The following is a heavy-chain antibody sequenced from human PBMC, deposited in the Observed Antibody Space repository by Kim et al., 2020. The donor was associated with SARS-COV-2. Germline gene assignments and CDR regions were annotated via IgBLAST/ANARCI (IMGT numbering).Heavy chain of an antibody. V-gene: IGHV6-1*01. J-gene: IGHJ4*02. CDR3: AREDYGGDSRGLDY. Sequence: SQTLSLTCAICGDRVSSSSAAWNWVRQSPSRGLEWLGRTFYRSKWYNEYALSVKSRITINPDTSKNQFSLQLNSVTPEDTAVYYCAREDYGGDSRGLDYWGQGTLVTVSS. CDR2: TFYRSKWYN. D-gene: IGHD2-21*02. CDR1: GDRVSSSSAA.